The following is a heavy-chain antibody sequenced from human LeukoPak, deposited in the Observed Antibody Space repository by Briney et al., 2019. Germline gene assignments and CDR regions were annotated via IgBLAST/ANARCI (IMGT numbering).Heavy chain of an antibody. V-gene: IGHV1-2*02. CDR2: ISPNSGGT. CDR1: GYTFTSYG. Sequence: GASVKVSCKASGYTFTSYGISWVRQAPGQGLEWMGWISPNSGGTNYLLKFQGRVTMTRDTSISTAYMELSRLTSDDTAVYYCVPSNDYYYYFDYWGQGTLVTVSS. J-gene: IGHJ4*02. CDR3: VPSNDYYYYFDY. D-gene: IGHD3-22*01.